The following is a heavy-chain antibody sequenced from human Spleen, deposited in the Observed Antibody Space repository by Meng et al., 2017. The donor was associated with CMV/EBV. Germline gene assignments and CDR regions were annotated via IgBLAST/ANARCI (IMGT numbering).Heavy chain of an antibody. J-gene: IGHJ4*02. CDR1: CYTFTSYG. D-gene: IGHD4-23*01. Sequence: VKLVQPGAEVKKPGAALKVSCKASCYTFTSYGISWVRQAPGQGLEWMGWISAYNGNTNYAQKLQGRVTMTTDTSTSTAYMELRSLRSDDTAVYYCVRDGWGDYGGNFDYWGQGTLVTVSS. V-gene: IGHV1-18*01. CDR2: ISAYNGNT. CDR3: VRDGWGDYGGNFDY.